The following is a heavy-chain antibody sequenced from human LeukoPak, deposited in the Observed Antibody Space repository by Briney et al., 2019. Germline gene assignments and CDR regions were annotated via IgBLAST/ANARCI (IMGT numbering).Heavy chain of an antibody. Sequence: SETLSLTCTVSGDSISSDDYYWGWIRQPPGKGLEWIGSIYYSGSTYYNPSLKSRVTISVDTSKNQFSLKLNSVTAADTAVYYCARLFGSWDAFDIWGQGTMVTVSS. J-gene: IGHJ3*02. D-gene: IGHD3-3*01. CDR3: ARLFGSWDAFDI. CDR1: GDSISSDDYY. CDR2: IYYSGST. V-gene: IGHV4-39*01.